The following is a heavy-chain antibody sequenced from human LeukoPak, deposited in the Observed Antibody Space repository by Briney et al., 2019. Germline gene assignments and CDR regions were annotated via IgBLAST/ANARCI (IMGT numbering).Heavy chain of an antibody. V-gene: IGHV1-18*01. CDR3: ARGLRYCSSTSCYKSFDY. D-gene: IGHD2-2*02. Sequence: ASVKVSCKASGYTFTSYGISWVRQAPGQGLEWMGWISAYNGNTNYAQKLQGRVTMTTDTSTSTAYMELRSLRSDDTAVYYCARGLRYCSSTSCYKSFDYWGQGTLVTVSS. CDR1: GYTFTSYG. CDR2: ISAYNGNT. J-gene: IGHJ4*02.